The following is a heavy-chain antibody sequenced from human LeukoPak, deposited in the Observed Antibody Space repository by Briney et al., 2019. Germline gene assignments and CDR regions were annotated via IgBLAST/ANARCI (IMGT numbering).Heavy chain of an antibody. Sequence: GGSLRLSCAASGFAVSSNYMSWVRQAPGKGLEWVSVIYSGGSTYYADSVKGRFTISRDNSKSTLYLQMNSLRAEDTAVYYCARGRPRYFDYWGQGTLVTVSS. V-gene: IGHV3-66*01. CDR2: IYSGGST. CDR1: GFAVSSNY. CDR3: ARGRPRYFDY. J-gene: IGHJ4*02.